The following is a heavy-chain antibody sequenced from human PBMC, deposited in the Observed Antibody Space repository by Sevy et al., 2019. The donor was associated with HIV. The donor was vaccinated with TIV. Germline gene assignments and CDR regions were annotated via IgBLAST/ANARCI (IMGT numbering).Heavy chain of an antibody. CDR2: IKQEGSEK. Sequence: GGSLRLSCTASGFTLRDHWMTWVRQAPGQGLQWVANIKQEGSEKYYVDSVKGRFTISKDNAKKSLYLQMDSLRAEDTAEYYCVRDSWLGPSNSPYYFDFWGQGTLVTVSS. D-gene: IGHD4-4*01. V-gene: IGHV3-7*03. CDR3: VRDSWLGPSNSPYYFDF. J-gene: IGHJ4*02. CDR1: GFTLRDHW.